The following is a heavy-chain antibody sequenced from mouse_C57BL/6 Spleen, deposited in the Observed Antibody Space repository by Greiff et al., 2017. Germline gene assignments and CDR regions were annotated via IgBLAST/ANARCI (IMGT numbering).Heavy chain of an antibody. V-gene: IGHV1-61*01. J-gene: IGHJ1*03. CDR2: IYPSDSET. CDR1: GYTFTSYW. CDR3: ARNYGSSWYFDV. Sequence: VQLQQPGAELVRPGSSVKLSCKASGYTFTSYWMDWVKQRPAQGLEWIGNIYPSDSETHYNQKFKDKATLTVDKSSSTAYMQLSSLTSEDSAVYYCARNYGSSWYFDVWGTGTTVTVSS. D-gene: IGHD1-1*01.